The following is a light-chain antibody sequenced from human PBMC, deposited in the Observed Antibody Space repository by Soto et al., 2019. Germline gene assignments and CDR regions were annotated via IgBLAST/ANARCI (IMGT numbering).Light chain of an antibody. J-gene: IGKJ2*01. Sequence: DLQMTQSPSSVSASVGDRVTITCRASQDISSWLAWYQQKPGKSPKLLIYAASSLQSGVPSRFSGSGSGTDFNLTISSLQPEDFATYFCQQSNRFPYTFGQGTKLEIK. CDR1: QDISSW. CDR3: QQSNRFPYT. V-gene: IGKV1-12*01. CDR2: AAS.